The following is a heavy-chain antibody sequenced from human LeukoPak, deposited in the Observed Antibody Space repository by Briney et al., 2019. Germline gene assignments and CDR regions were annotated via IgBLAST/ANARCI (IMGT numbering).Heavy chain of an antibody. D-gene: IGHD2-2*01. V-gene: IGHV4-59*12. CDR3: ARALSSAIIPLFDY. J-gene: IGHJ4*02. Sequence: MTSETLSLTCTVSGGSISSYYWSWIRQPPGKGLEWIGYIYYSGSTSYNPSLKSRVTISVDTSKNQFSLKLSSVTAADTAVYYCARALSSAIIPLFDYWGQGTLVTVSS. CDR1: GGSISSYY. CDR2: IYYSGST.